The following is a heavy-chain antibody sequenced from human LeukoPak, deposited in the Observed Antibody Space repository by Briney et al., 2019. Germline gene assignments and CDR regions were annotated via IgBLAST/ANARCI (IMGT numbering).Heavy chain of an antibody. D-gene: IGHD4/OR15-4a*01. J-gene: IGHJ4*02. CDR1: GFTFSSYD. Sequence: PGGSLRLSCAASGFTFSSYDMHWVRQAPGKGLEWVAFIQYDGNNKYYADSVKGRFTISRDNSKNTLFLQMNSLRADDTAVYYCARRAGAYSHPYDYWGQGTLVTVSS. V-gene: IGHV3-30*12. CDR3: ARRAGAYSHPYDY. CDR2: IQYDGNNK.